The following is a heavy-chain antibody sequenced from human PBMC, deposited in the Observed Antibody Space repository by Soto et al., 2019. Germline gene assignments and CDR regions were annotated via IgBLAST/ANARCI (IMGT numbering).Heavy chain of an antibody. V-gene: IGHV3-30*03. J-gene: IGHJ4*02. CDR1: GFTFTSYG. CDR3: VSDRGYGHASVPYS. CDR2: ISYDGGLQ. D-gene: IGHD5-18*01. Sequence: QAHLVESGGGVVQPGRSLRLSCAASGFTFTSYGMHWVRQAPATGLEWVAVISYDGGLQHYADSVKGRFTSSRDNSKNMVLLQMNSLRAEDTAVYYCVSDRGYGHASVPYSWGQGTLVSVSS.